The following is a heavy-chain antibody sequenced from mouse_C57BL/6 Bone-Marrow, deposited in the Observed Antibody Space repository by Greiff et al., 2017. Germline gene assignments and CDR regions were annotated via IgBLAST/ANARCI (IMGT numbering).Heavy chain of an antibody. Sequence: QVQLQQPGAELVRPGSSVKLSCKASGYTFTSYWMDWVKQRPGQGLEWIGNIYPSDSETHYNQKFKDKATLTVDKASSTAYMQLSSLTSADSAVYYCARSGWDWYFDVWGTGTTVTVSA. J-gene: IGHJ1*03. CDR1: GYTFTSYW. D-gene: IGHD1-1*02. V-gene: IGHV1-61*01. CDR3: ARSGWDWYFDV. CDR2: IYPSDSET.